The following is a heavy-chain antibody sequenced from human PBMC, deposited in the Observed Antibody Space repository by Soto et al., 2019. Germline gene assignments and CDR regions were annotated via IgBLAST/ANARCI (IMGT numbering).Heavy chain of an antibody. Sequence: GSLRLSCAASGFTFSSYAMSWVRQAPGKGLEWVSAISGSGGSTYYADSVKGRFTISRDNSKNTLYLQMNSLRAEDTAVYYCAKDQSIVYYGSGSPIGPPDYWGQGTLVTVSS. V-gene: IGHV3-23*01. J-gene: IGHJ4*02. D-gene: IGHD3-10*01. CDR2: ISGSGGST. CDR3: AKDQSIVYYGSGSPIGPPDY. CDR1: GFTFSSYA.